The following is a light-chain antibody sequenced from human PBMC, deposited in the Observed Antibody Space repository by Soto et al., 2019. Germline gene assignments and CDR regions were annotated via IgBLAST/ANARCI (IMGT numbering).Light chain of an antibody. CDR2: GAS. CDR1: QSVRNN. J-gene: IGKJ5*01. CDR3: QQYNNWPPVT. Sequence: EVVMTQSPVTLSVSPGERVTLSCRASQSVRNNLAWYQQKSGQAHRLLIYGASTRVTGIPARFSGSGSGTEFTLTISSLQSEDFAIYYCQQYNNWPPVTFGQGTRLDIK. V-gene: IGKV3-15*01.